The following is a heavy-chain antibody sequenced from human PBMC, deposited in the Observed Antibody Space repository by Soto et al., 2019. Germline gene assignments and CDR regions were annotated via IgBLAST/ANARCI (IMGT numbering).Heavy chain of an antibody. CDR2: ISAYNGNT. CDR3: ARRKERSGPYYLDL. CDR1: GYTFTSYG. V-gene: IGHV1-18*04. J-gene: IGHJ4*02. D-gene: IGHD6-25*01. Sequence: ASVKVSCKASGYTFTSYGISWVRQAPGQGLEWMGWISAYNGNTNYAQKLQGRVTMTTDTSISTAYLELSSLRSDDSAVYFCARRKERSGPYYLDLWGQGTQVTV.